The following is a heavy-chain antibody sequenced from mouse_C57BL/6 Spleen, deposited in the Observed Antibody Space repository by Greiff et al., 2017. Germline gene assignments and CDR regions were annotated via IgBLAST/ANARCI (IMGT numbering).Heavy chain of an antibody. J-gene: IGHJ3*01. Sequence: VQLKQSGAELVKPGASVTLSCTASGFNIKDYYMHWVKQRTEQGLEWIGRIDPEDGETKYAPKFQGKATITADTATNTAYLQLSSLKAEDTAVYYCARGDYDYDGWFAYWGQGTLVTVSA. CDR3: ARGDYDYDGWFAY. CDR2: IDPEDGET. D-gene: IGHD2-4*01. CDR1: GFNIKDYY. V-gene: IGHV14-2*01.